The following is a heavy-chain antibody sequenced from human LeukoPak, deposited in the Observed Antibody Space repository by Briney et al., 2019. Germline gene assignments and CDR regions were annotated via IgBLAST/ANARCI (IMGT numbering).Heavy chain of an antibody. CDR3: ARQGCTTTSCHTIDY. D-gene: IGHD2-2*02. CDR2: IYPVDSET. Sequence: GESLKISCKGSGYTYTKSWIAWVRQMPGKGLELMGIIYPVDSETRYSPSFQGQVTISVDKSISTPYLQWSSLKASDTAMYYCARQGCTTTSCHTIDYWGQGTLVTVSS. J-gene: IGHJ4*02. V-gene: IGHV5-51*01. CDR1: GYTYTKSW.